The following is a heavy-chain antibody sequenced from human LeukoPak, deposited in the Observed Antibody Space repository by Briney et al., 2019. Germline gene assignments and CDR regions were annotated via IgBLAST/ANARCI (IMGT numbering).Heavy chain of an antibody. D-gene: IGHD4-17*01. CDR3: AKYYGDYGWFDP. Sequence: GGSLRLSCAASGFTFSSYAMSWVHQAPGKGLEWVSAICGSGGSTYYADSVKGRFALSRDTFKNTLYLQMNSLRAEDTAVYYCAKYYGDYGWFDPWGQGTLVTVSS. CDR1: GFTFSSYA. J-gene: IGHJ5*02. V-gene: IGHV3-23*01. CDR2: ICGSGGST.